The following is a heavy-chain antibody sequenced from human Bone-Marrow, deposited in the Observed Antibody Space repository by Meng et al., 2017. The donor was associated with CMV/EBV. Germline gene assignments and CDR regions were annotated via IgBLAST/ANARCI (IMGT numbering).Heavy chain of an antibody. CDR3: ARDYNWLPDY. CDR2: ISSSGSTI. V-gene: IGHV3-48*03. Sequence: GGSLRLSCAASGFTFRSYEMNWVRQAPGKGLEWLSYISSSGSTIYYADSVKGRFTVSRDNAKNSLYLQMNNLRAGDTAVYYCARDYNWLPDYWGQGTPVTVSS. D-gene: IGHD1-20*01. CDR1: GFTFRSYE. J-gene: IGHJ4*02.